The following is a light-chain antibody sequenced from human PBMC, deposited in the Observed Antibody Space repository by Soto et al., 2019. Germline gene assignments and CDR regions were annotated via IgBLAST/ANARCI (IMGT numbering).Light chain of an antibody. CDR1: QSVSGW. CDR2: DAS. Sequence: EIQGTQCPSTLSASVGDPVTVTCRASQSVSGWLAWYQQKPGEAPKLLIYDASALPRGVPSRFSGSGSGTKFTLTIASLQPDDFATYYCQQYETLSGTFGQGTKVDIK. CDR3: QQYETLSGT. V-gene: IGKV1-5*01. J-gene: IGKJ1*01.